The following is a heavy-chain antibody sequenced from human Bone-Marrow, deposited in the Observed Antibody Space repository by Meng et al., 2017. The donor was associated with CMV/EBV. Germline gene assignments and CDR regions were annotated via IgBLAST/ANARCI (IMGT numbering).Heavy chain of an antibody. D-gene: IGHD3-3*01. J-gene: IGHJ2*01. Sequence: GSLRLSCTVSGGSVSSGSHYWSRIRQPPGKGLEWIGYIYYSGATNYNPSLKSRIAMSVDTSKNQFSLKLSSVTAADTAVYYCARTFDFWSGFSEWFFDLWGRGTLVTVSS. CDR1: GGSVSSGSHY. CDR3: ARTFDFWSGFSEWFFDL. V-gene: IGHV4-61*01. CDR2: IYYSGAT.